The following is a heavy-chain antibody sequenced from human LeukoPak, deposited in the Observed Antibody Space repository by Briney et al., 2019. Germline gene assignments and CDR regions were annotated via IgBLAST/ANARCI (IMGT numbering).Heavy chain of an antibody. CDR3: AELGITMIGGV. D-gene: IGHD3-10*02. V-gene: IGHV3-48*03. CDR2: ISSSGSTI. J-gene: IGHJ6*04. CDR1: GFTFSSYE. Sequence: GGSLRLSCAASGFTFSSYEMNWVRQAAGRGLEWVSYISSSGSTIYYADSVKGRFTISRHNAKNSLYLQMNTLRAEDTAVYYCAELGITMIGGVWGKGTTVTISS.